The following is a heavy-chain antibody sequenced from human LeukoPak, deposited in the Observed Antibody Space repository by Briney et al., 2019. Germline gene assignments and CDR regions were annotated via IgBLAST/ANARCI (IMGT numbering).Heavy chain of an antibody. D-gene: IGHD3-3*01. CDR1: GFTFSSYA. V-gene: IGHV3-23*01. Sequence: QPGGSLRLSCAASGFTFSSYAVSWVRQAPGKGLEWVSAISGSGGSTYYADSVKGRFTISRDNSKNTLYLQMNSLRAEDTAVYYCAKSQGGGYFGVVIIPAIDYWGQGTLVTVSS. J-gene: IGHJ4*02. CDR2: ISGSGGST. CDR3: AKSQGGGYFGVVIIPAIDY.